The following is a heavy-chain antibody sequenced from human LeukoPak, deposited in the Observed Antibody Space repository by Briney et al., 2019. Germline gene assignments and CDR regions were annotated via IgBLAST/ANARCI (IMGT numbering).Heavy chain of an antibody. CDR2: ISSSGSTI. D-gene: IGHD1-26*01. Sequence: GGSLRLSCAASGFTFSDYYMSWIRQAPGEGLEWVSYISSSGSTIYYADSVKGRFTISRDNAKNSLYLQMNSLRAEDTAVYYCASYYVGGLYYYYGMDVWGQGTTVTVSS. V-gene: IGHV3-11*01. J-gene: IGHJ6*02. CDR1: GFTFSDYY. CDR3: ASYYVGGLYYYYGMDV.